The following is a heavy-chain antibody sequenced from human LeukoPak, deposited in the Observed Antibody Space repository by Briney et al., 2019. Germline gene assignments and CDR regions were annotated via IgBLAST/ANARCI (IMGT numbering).Heavy chain of an antibody. D-gene: IGHD6-19*01. Sequence: ASVKVSCKASGYTFTSYAMHWVRQAPGQRLEWMGWINAGNGNTKYSQRFQGRVTITRDTSASTAYMELSSLRSEDTAVYYCARVGIAVAGKGDYWGQGTLVTVSS. J-gene: IGHJ4*02. CDR1: GYTFTSYA. CDR2: INAGNGNT. CDR3: ARVGIAVAGKGDY. V-gene: IGHV1-3*01.